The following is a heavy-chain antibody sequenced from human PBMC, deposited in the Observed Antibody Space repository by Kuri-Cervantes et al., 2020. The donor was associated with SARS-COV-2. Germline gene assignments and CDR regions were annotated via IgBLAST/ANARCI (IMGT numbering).Heavy chain of an antibody. Sequence: ASVKVSCKTSGYTFTSEDINWVRQATGQGLEWMGWMNTTSGKTGYAQEFQGRVTMTRDTSISTAYMELSRLRSDDTDVYYCARLSGYTTLYYYGMDVWGQGTTVTVSS. V-gene: IGHV1-8*01. D-gene: IGHD5-24*01. J-gene: IGHJ6*02. CDR1: GYTFTSED. CDR3: ARLSGYTTLYYYGMDV. CDR2: MNTTSGKT.